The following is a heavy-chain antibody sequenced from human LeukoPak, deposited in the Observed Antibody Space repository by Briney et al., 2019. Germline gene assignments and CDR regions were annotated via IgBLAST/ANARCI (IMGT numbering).Heavy chain of an antibody. Sequence: PGGSLRLSCAASGFTFDDYAMHWVRQAPGKGLEWVSLISWDGGSTYYADSVKGRFTISRDNSKNSLYLQMNSLRAEDTALYYCAKSMVRGVPHYFDYWGQGTLVTVSS. CDR2: ISWDGGST. V-gene: IGHV3-43D*03. J-gene: IGHJ4*02. D-gene: IGHD3-10*01. CDR3: AKSMVRGVPHYFDY. CDR1: GFTFDDYA.